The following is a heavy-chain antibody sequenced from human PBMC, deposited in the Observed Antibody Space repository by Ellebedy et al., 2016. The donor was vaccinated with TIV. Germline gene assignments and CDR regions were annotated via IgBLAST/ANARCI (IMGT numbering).Heavy chain of an antibody. Sequence: AASVKVSCKASGYTFTSYYMHWVRQAPGQGLEWMGIINPSGGSTSYAQKFQGRVTMTRDTSISTAYMELSRLRSDDTAVYYCARGGVGATPPNYWGQGTLVTVSS. V-gene: IGHV1-46*01. D-gene: IGHD1-26*01. CDR3: ARGGVGATPPNY. CDR2: INPSGGST. CDR1: GYTFTSYY. J-gene: IGHJ4*02.